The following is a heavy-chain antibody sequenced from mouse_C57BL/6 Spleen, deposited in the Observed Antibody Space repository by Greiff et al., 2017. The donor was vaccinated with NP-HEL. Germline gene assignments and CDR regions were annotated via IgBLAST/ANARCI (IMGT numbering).Heavy chain of an antibody. CDR2: ISSGGDYI. J-gene: IGHJ3*01. CDR3: TRVLYDYDEGAFAY. CDR1: GFTFSSYA. Sequence: EVQRVESGEGLVKPGGSLKLSCAASGFTFSSYAMSWVRQTPEKRLEWVAYISSGGDYIYYADTVKGRFTISRDNARNTLYLQMSSLKSEDSAMYYCTRVLYDYDEGAFAYWGQGTLVTVSA. D-gene: IGHD2-4*01. V-gene: IGHV5-9-1*02.